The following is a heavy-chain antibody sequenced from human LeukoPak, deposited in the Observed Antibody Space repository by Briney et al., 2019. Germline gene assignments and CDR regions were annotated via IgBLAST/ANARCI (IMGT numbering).Heavy chain of an antibody. V-gene: IGHV3-7*04. D-gene: IGHD6-13*01. J-gene: IGHJ4*02. Sequence: GSLRLSCEASGFTFSSYWMSWVRQAPGKGLEWVANIMQDGSEKYYVDSVKGRFTISRDNGQNSMYLQMNSLRAEDTAVYYCATDYGGYWGQGTLVTVSS. CDR1: GFTFSSYW. CDR3: ATDYGGY. CDR2: IMQDGSEK.